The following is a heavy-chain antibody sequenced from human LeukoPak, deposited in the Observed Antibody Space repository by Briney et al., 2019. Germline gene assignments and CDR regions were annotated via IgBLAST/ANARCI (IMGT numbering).Heavy chain of an antibody. J-gene: IGHJ4*02. CDR2: MNPNSGNT. CDR3: ARSVITHRTDFDY. V-gene: IGHV1-8*03. D-gene: IGHD1-14*01. CDR1: GYTFTSYD. Sequence: GASVKVSCKASGYTFTSYDINWVRQATGQGLEWMGWMNPNSGNTGYAQKSQGRVTITRNTSISTAYMELSSLRSEDTAVYYCARSVITHRTDFDYWGQGTLVTVSS.